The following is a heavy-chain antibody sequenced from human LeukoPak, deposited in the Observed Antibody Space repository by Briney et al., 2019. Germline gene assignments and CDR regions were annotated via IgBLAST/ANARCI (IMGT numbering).Heavy chain of an antibody. Sequence: KASETLSLTCTVSGGSISSSSYYWSWIRQPPGKGLEWIGYIYYSGSTDYNPSLKSRVTISVDTSKNQFSLKLNSVTAADTAVYYCARDYSNYGVDYGMDVWGQGTTVTVSS. D-gene: IGHD4-11*01. V-gene: IGHV4-61*01. J-gene: IGHJ6*02. CDR1: GGSISSSSYY. CDR3: ARDYSNYGVDYGMDV. CDR2: IYYSGST.